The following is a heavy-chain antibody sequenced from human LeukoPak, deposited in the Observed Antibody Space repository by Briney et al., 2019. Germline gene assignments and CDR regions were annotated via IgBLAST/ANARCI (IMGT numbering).Heavy chain of an antibody. D-gene: IGHD6-19*01. Sequence: FETLSLTCAVYGGSFSGYYWSWIRQPPGKGLEWIGEINHSGSTNYNPSLKSRVTISVDTSKNQFSLKLSSATAADTAVYYCARARRYPGIAVAGKYYFDYWGQGTLVTVSS. V-gene: IGHV4-34*01. CDR3: ARARRYPGIAVAGKYYFDY. J-gene: IGHJ4*02. CDR2: INHSGST. CDR1: GGSFSGYY.